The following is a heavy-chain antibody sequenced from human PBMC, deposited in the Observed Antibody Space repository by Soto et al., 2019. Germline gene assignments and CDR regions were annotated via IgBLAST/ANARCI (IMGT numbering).Heavy chain of an antibody. CDR3: ARSAILYCSGGSCYSGAFDI. J-gene: IGHJ3*02. Sequence: GASGKVSCKASGGTFSSYTISWVRQAPGQGLEWMGRIIPILGIANYAQKFQGRVTITADKSTSTAYMELSSLRSEDTAVYYCARSAILYCSGGSCYSGAFDIWGQGTMVNVSS. CDR1: GGTFSSYT. D-gene: IGHD2-15*01. V-gene: IGHV1-69*02. CDR2: IIPILGIA.